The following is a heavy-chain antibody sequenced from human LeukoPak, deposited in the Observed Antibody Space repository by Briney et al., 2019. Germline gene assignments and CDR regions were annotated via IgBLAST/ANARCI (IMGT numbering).Heavy chain of an antibody. CDR1: GGSISSGSYY. D-gene: IGHD3-10*01. V-gene: IGHV4-61*02. J-gene: IGHJ4*02. CDR2: IYTSGST. CDR3: ARDAFNYYGSGSYFGTDY. Sequence: SETLSLTCTVSGGSISSGSYYWSWIRQPAGKGLEWIGRIYTSGSTNYNPSLKSRVTISVDTSKNQFSLKLSSVTAADTAVYYCARDAFNYYGSGSYFGTDYWGQGTLVTVSS.